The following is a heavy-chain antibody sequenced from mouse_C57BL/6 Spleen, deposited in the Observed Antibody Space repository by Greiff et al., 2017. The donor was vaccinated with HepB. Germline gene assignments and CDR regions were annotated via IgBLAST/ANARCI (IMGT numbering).Heavy chain of an antibody. CDR2: ISSGGSYT. J-gene: IGHJ2*01. Sequence: EVHLVESGGDLVKPGGSLKLSCAASGFTFSSYGMSWVRQTPDKRLEWVATISSGGSYTYYPDSVKGRFTISRDNAKNTLYLQMSSLKSEDTAMYYCASLYDGYYVGYWGQGTTLTVSS. V-gene: IGHV5-6*01. CDR1: GFTFSSYG. D-gene: IGHD2-3*01. CDR3: ASLYDGYYVGY.